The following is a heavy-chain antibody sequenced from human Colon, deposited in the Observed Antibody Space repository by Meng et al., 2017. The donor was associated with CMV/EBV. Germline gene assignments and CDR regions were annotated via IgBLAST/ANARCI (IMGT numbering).Heavy chain of an antibody. CDR1: GFTFSYYW. V-gene: IGHV3-74*03. Sequence: GGSLRLSCAASGFTFSYYWMHWVRQVPGRGLVWVSRIKSDGSKTEYADSVRGRFPISRDNAKDTLYLGMNTLRVEDTAVYYCTRDAGSSTSMDYWGQGTLVTVSS. CDR2: IKSDGSKT. J-gene: IGHJ4*02. D-gene: IGHD6-6*01. CDR3: TRDAGSSTSMDY.